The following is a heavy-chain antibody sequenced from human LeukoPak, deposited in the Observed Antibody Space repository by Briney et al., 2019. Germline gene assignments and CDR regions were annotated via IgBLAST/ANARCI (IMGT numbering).Heavy chain of an antibody. V-gene: IGHV4-61*02. CDR2: IHTTGNT. D-gene: IGHD2-15*01. J-gene: IGHJ3*02. CDR1: GGSISRGSKY. Sequence: SETLSLTCTVSGGSISRGSKYWSWIRQPAGKGLEWIGRIHTTGNTNYNPSLKSRVTISVDTSKNQFSLKLSSVTAADTAVYYCANGGSWSAFDIWGQGTMVTVSS. CDR3: ANGGSWSAFDI.